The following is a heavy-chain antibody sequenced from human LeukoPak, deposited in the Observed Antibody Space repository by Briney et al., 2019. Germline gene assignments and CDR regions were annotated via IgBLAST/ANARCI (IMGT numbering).Heavy chain of an antibody. CDR2: IFYSGIT. D-gene: IGHD2-2*01. CDR3: ARHSGVPAIKY. V-gene: IGHV4-39*01. J-gene: IGHJ4*02. CDR1: GGSINSYY. Sequence: PSETLSLTCTVSGGSINSYYWGWVRQPPGKGLEWIASIFYSGITYYNSSLKSRVTISVDRSKKQFSLKLSSATAADTAVYFCARHSGVPAIKYWGQGILVSVSS.